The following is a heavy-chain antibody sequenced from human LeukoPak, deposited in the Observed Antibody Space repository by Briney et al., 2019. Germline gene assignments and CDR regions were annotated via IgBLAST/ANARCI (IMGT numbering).Heavy chain of an antibody. J-gene: IGHJ4*02. Sequence: GGSLRLSCAASGFTFSSYSMNWVRQAPGKGLEWVSSISSSSSYIYYADSVKGRFTISRDNAKNSLYLQMNSLRAEDTAVYYCERDRNFGVDIKGYYFDYWGQGTLVTVSS. CDR3: ERDRNFGVDIKGYYFDY. CDR1: GFTFSSYS. CDR2: ISSSSSYI. D-gene: IGHD3-3*01. V-gene: IGHV3-21*01.